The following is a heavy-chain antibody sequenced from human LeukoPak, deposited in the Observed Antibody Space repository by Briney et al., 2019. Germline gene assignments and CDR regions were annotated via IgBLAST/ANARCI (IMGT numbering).Heavy chain of an antibody. Sequence: PGGSLRLSCAASGVTVSSNYMSWVRQAPGKGLEWVSLIYSGGNTYYADSVKGRFTISRDNSKNTLYLQMNSLRAEDTAMYYCARFDWLLSLDYWGRGSLVAVSS. D-gene: IGHD3-9*01. CDR1: GVTVSSNY. J-gene: IGHJ4*02. CDR2: IYSGGNT. V-gene: IGHV3-53*01. CDR3: ARFDWLLSLDY.